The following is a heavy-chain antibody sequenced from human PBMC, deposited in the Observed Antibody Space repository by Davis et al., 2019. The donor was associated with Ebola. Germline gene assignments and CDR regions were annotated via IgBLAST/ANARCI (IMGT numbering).Heavy chain of an antibody. Sequence: PSETLSLTCTVSGGSISSYYWSWIRQPPGKGLEWIGYIYYSGSTNYNPSLKSRVTISVDTSKNQFSLKLSSVTAADTAVYYCARESGGWLQSPFDYWGQGTLVTVSS. V-gene: IGHV4-59*12. CDR2: IYYSGST. D-gene: IGHD5-24*01. J-gene: IGHJ4*02. CDR1: GGSISSYY. CDR3: ARESGGWLQSPFDY.